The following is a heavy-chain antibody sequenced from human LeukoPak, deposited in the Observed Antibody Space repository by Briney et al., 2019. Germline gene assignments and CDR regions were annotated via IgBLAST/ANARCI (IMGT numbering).Heavy chain of an antibody. V-gene: IGHV1-46*01. CDR2: INPSGGST. D-gene: IGHD2-8*01. CDR3: ARGDLRLN. J-gene: IGHJ4*02. Sequence: ASVKVSCKASGYTFTSYYIYWVRQAPGQGLEWMGIINPSGGSTNYAQKFQGRVTITRDTSASTAYMELSSLRSEDTAVYYCARGDLRLNWGQGTLVTVSS. CDR1: GYTFTSYY.